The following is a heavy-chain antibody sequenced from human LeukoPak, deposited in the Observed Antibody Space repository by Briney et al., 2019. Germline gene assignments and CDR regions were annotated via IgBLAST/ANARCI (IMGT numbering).Heavy chain of an antibody. V-gene: IGHV3-43*02. J-gene: IGHJ6*02. CDR1: GFTFGDYA. D-gene: IGHD6-19*01. CDR3: AKGRREYSSGWYFDLFPEYYYYGMDV. Sequence: PGGSLRLSCAASGFTFGDYAMHGVRHAPGKGLEWVSLISGDGGSTYYADSVKGRFTISRDNSKNSLYLQMNSLRTEDTALYYCAKGRREYSSGWYFDLFPEYYYYGMDVWGQGTTVTVSS. CDR2: ISGDGGST.